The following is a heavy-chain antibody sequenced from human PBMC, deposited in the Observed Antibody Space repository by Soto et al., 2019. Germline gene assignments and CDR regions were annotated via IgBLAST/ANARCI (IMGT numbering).Heavy chain of an antibody. J-gene: IGHJ4*02. V-gene: IGHV1-3*01. CDR1: GYRFTDYD. D-gene: IGHD3-22*01. Sequence: QVQLVQSGTEVKKPGASVKVSCKASGYRFTDYDIHWVRQAPGQRLEWMGWIGAGDGKTYYSQNFQGRVSITRDTSASTAYMELSSLISEDTAVYYCVRDYASDSGVHLDFWGQGALVTVSS. CDR3: VRDYASDSGVHLDF. CDR2: IGAGDGKT.